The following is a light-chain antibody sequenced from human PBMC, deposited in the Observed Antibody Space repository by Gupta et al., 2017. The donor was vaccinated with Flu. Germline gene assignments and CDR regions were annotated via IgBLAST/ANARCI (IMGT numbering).Light chain of an antibody. J-gene: IGKJ2*03. CDR2: WAS. CDR3: QQYDYAPSYS. CDR1: QSLFYSFNNKNY. Sequence: DIVMTQSPDSLAVALGERATINCKSSQSLFYSFNNKNYLAWYQHKAGQPPKLLIYWASTRESGVPDRFSGSGSGTDFTLSISSLQAEDVAVYYCQQYDYAPSYSFGQGTKLEIK. V-gene: IGKV4-1*01.